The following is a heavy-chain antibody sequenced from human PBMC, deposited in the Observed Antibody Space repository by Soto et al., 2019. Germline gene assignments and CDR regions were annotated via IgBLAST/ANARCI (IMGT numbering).Heavy chain of an antibody. Sequence: PGGSLRLSCAASGFTFSSYDMHWVRQATGKGLEWVSAIGTAGDTYYPGSVKGRFTISRENAKNSLYLQKNSLRAGDTAVYYCARVSSATDAFDIWGQGTMVTVSS. CDR3: ARVSSATDAFDI. J-gene: IGHJ3*02. CDR1: GFTFSSYD. CDR2: IGTAGDT. V-gene: IGHV3-13*01.